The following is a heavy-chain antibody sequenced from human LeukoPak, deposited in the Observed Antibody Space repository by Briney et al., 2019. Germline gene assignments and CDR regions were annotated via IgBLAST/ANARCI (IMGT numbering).Heavy chain of an antibody. J-gene: IGHJ6*02. CDR1: GFTFSSSA. CDR3: ARCNWNYGMDV. V-gene: IGHV3-53*01. D-gene: IGHD1-20*01. CDR2: IYSGGST. Sequence: PGGSLRLSCAASGFTFSSSAMSWVRQVPGKGLEWVSVIYSGGSTYYADSVKGRFTISRDNSKNTLYLQMNSLRAEDTAVYYCARCNWNYGMDVWGQGTTVTVSS.